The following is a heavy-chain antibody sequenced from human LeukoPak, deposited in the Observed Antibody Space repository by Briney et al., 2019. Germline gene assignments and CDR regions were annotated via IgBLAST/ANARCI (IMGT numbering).Heavy chain of an antibody. V-gene: IGHV1-69*04. Sequence: GSSVKVSCKASGGTFSSYAIIWVRQAPGQGLEWMGRIIPILGIANYAQKFQGRVTITADKSTSTAYMELSSLRSEDTAVYYCARIGSYFPLFDYWGQGTLVTVSS. D-gene: IGHD1-26*01. CDR1: GGTFSSYA. CDR3: ARIGSYFPLFDY. J-gene: IGHJ4*02. CDR2: IIPILGIA.